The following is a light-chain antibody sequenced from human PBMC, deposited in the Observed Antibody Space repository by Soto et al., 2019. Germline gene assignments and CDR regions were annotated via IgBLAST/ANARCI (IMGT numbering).Light chain of an antibody. CDR3: QQYNNWPPVT. CDR1: QSAAGN. Sequence: EIVLTQSPATLSVSPGERATLSCRASQSAAGNLAWYQQKPGQAPRLLIYGASTRATGIPGRFSGSGSGTAFTLTISSLQSEDFAVYYCQQYNNWPPVTFGPGTKVEIK. V-gene: IGKV3-15*01. J-gene: IGKJ1*01. CDR2: GAS.